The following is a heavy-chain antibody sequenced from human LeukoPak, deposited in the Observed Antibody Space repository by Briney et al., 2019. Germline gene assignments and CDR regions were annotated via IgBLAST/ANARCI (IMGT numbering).Heavy chain of an antibody. CDR2: INHSGST. D-gene: IGHD2-15*01. Sequence: PSETLSLTCAVYGGSFSGYYWSWIRQPPGKGLEWIGEINHSGSTNYNPSLKSRVTISVDTSKNQFSLKLSSVTAADTAVYYSARGRGWFTPNLSWGQGTLVTVSS. CDR1: GGSFSGYY. CDR3: ARGRGWFTPNLS. J-gene: IGHJ4*02. V-gene: IGHV4-34*01.